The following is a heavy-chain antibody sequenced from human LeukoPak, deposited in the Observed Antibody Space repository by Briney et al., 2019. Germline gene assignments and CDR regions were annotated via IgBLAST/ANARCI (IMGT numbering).Heavy chain of an antibody. Sequence: PSETLSLTCTVSGGSISSSNYYWGWIRQPPGKGLEWIGSIYYSGNTYYNSSLKSRVTISVDTSKNHFSLNLNSVTAAYTAVYYCARHAYYDFVTVLFDPWGQGTLVTVSS. V-gene: IGHV4-39*01. D-gene: IGHD3-3*01. CDR1: GGSISSSNYY. CDR3: ARHAYYDFVTVLFDP. J-gene: IGHJ5*02. CDR2: IYYSGNT.